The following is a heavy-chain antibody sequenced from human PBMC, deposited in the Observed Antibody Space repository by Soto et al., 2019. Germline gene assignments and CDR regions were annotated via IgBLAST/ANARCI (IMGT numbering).Heavy chain of an antibody. Sequence: QVQLVQSGAEVKKPGASVKVSCKASGYTFTSYGISWVRQAPGQGLEWMGWISAYNGNTNYAQKLQGRVTMTTDTSTSTAYMELRSLRSDDTAVYYCARDLDNYDFWSSYEGGIDYWGQGTLVTVSS. CDR3: ARDLDNYDFWSSYEGGIDY. D-gene: IGHD3-3*01. CDR2: ISAYNGNT. CDR1: GYTFTSYG. J-gene: IGHJ4*02. V-gene: IGHV1-18*01.